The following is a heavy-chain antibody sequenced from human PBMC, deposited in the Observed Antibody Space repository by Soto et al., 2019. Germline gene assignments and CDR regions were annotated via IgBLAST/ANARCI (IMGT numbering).Heavy chain of an antibody. CDR3: AKGLGTIFGVVITYFDY. D-gene: IGHD3-3*01. V-gene: IGHV3-23*01. CDR2: FSGSGGST. Sequence: EVQLLESGGGLVQPGGSLRLSCAASGFTFSSYAMSWVRQAPGKGLEWVSAFSGSGGSTYYADSVKGRFTISRDTSKNTLYLQMNSLGAEDTAVYYCAKGLGTIFGVVITYFDYWGQGTLVTVSS. J-gene: IGHJ4*02. CDR1: GFTFSSYA.